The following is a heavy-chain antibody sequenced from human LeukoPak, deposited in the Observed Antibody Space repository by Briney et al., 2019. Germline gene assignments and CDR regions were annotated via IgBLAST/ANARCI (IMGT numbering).Heavy chain of an antibody. V-gene: IGHV1-69*05. D-gene: IGHD3-16*02. CDR1: GGTFSSYA. Sequence: WASVKVSCKASGGTFSSYAISWVRQAPGQGLEWMGGIIPIFGTANYAQKFQGRVTITTDESTSTAYMELSSLRSEDTAVYYCARDPHDYVWGSYRRGAVHDAFDIWGQGTMVTVSS. CDR2: IIPIFGTA. J-gene: IGHJ3*02. CDR3: ARDPHDYVWGSYRRGAVHDAFDI.